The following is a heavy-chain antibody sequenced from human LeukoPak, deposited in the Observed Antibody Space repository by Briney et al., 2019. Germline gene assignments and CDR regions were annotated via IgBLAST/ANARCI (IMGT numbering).Heavy chain of an antibody. Sequence: GGSLRLSCAASGFTFSTYWMAWVRQAPGEGLEWVANIKGGESARHQADSVEGRFTISRHNAQNSVYLQMTSTRGEDTAVHYRASDVGGSPAYSGQGTLVTASS. J-gene: IGHJ4*02. CDR2: IKGGESAR. D-gene: IGHD1-14*01. V-gene: IGHV3-7*01. CDR1: GFTFSTYW. CDR3: ASDVGGSPAY.